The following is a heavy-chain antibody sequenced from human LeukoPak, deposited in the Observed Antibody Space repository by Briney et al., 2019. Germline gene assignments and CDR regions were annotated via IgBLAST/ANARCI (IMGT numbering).Heavy chain of an antibody. Sequence: GGSLRLSCAASGFTFSSYAMHWVRQAPGKGLEWVAVISYDGSNKYYADSVKGRFTISRDNSKNTLYLQMNSLRAEGTAVYYCARSATMIVVYFDYWGQGTLVTVSS. J-gene: IGHJ4*02. D-gene: IGHD3-22*01. CDR1: GFTFSSYA. CDR2: ISYDGSNK. CDR3: ARSATMIVVYFDY. V-gene: IGHV3-30*04.